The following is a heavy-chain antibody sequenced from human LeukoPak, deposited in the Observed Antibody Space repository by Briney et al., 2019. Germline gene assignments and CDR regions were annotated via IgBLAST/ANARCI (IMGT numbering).Heavy chain of an antibody. V-gene: IGHV1-2*02. Sequence: ASVTVSCKASGYTFTDYYFHWLRQAAAQGLEWMGWINPNSGGTNYAQKFQGRVTITRDTSISTAYMELSSLTSDDTAVYYCARNRYGYNFGYWAQGTLVTVSS. CDR1: GYTFTDYY. CDR2: INPNSGGT. D-gene: IGHD5-24*01. J-gene: IGHJ4*02. CDR3: ARNRYGYNFGY.